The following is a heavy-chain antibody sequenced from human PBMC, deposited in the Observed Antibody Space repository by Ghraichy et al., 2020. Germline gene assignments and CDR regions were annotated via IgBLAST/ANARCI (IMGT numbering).Heavy chain of an antibody. CDR1: GFTFSDYA. CDR2: INSDGLNT. Sequence: GGSLRLSCSASGFTFSDYAMHWVRQAPGKGLEYVSAINSDGLNTYYSDSVKDRFTISRDDAKSTLFLQMSSLRVEDTAVYYCVKDRYSNYFQDNGYYYDDSLRQGTLVSVSS. V-gene: IGHV3-64D*06. J-gene: IGHJ5*01. D-gene: IGHD3-22*01. CDR3: VKDRYSNYFQDNGYYYDDS.